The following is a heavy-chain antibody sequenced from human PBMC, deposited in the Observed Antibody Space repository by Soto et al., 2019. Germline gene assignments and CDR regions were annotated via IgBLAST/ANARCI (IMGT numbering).Heavy chain of an antibody. V-gene: IGHV2-5*02. J-gene: IGHJ5*02. CDR1: GFSLSTSGVG. CDR3: ALMGYGDWFDP. CDR2: IYWDDDK. D-gene: IGHD4-17*01. Sequence: QITLKESSPTLVKPTQTLTLTCTFSGFSLSTSGVGVGWIRQPPGKALEWLALIYWDDDKRYSPSLKNRLTITKDTSKNQVVLTLTNMDPVDTATYYCALMGYGDWFDPWGQGTLVTVSS.